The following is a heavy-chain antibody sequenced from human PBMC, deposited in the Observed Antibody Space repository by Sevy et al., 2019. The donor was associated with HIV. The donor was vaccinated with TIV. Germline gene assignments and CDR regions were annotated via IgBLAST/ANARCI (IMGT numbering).Heavy chain of an antibody. CDR2: FNRDGSST. Sequence: GSLRLSCAASGFTFRSDWMHWVRQAPGKGLVWVSRFNRDGSSTAYADSVKGRFTISRDNAKNTLYLQMNSLRAEDTSVYYCLSEGGDWFDPWGQGTLVTVSS. CDR3: LSEGGDWFDP. J-gene: IGHJ5*02. D-gene: IGHD3-16*01. CDR1: GFTFRSDW. V-gene: IGHV3-74*01.